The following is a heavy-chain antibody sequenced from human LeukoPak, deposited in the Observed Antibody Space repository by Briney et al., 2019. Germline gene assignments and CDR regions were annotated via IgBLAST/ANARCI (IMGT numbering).Heavy chain of an antibody. Sequence: PGGSLRLSCAASGFTISSYWMHWVRQAPGKGLEWVSSITGSSRSIYYSDSVKGRFTISRDNAKNALYLQMNSLRAEDTAVYYCARVGYYGSGSTAWFDPRGQGTLVTVSS. D-gene: IGHD3-10*01. J-gene: IGHJ5*02. CDR2: ITGSSRSI. V-gene: IGHV3-21*01. CDR1: GFTISSYW. CDR3: ARVGYYGSGSTAWFDP.